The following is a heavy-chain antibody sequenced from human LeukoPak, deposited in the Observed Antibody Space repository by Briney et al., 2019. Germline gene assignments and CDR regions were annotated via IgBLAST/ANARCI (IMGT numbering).Heavy chain of an antibody. CDR2: INPNSGGT. D-gene: IGHD3-16*01. J-gene: IGHJ4*02. CDR1: GYTFTGYY. Sequence: ASVKVPCKASGYTFTGYYMHWVRQAPGQGLEWMGWINPNSGGTNYAQKFQGRVTMTRDTSISTAYMELSRLRSDDTAVYYCARDQRSITFGGDLSDYWGQGTLVTVSS. CDR3: ARDQRSITFGGDLSDY. V-gene: IGHV1-2*02.